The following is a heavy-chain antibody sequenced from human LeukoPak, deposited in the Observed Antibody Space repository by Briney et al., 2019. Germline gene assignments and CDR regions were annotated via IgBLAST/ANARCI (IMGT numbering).Heavy chain of an antibody. J-gene: IGHJ4*02. Sequence: NSSETLSLTCTVSGGSISSYYWSWIRQPPGKGLEWIGYIYYSGSTNYNPSLKSRVTISVDTSKNQFSLKLSSVTAADTAVYYCARDSYDSSGYYHFDYWGQGTLVTVSS. CDR2: IYYSGST. CDR3: ARDSYDSSGYYHFDY. D-gene: IGHD3-22*01. V-gene: IGHV4-59*01. CDR1: GGSISSYY.